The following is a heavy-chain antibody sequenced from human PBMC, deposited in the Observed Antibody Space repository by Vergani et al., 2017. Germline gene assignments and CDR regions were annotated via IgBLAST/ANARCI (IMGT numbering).Heavy chain of an antibody. J-gene: IGHJ5*02. CDR3: ASGGDIVVVPAAKNWFDP. CDR2: IIPIFGTA. V-gene: IGHV1-69*01. D-gene: IGHD2-2*01. Sequence: QVQLVQSGAEVKKPGSSVKVSCKASGGTFSSYAISWVRQAPGQGLEWMGGIIPIFGTANYAQKFQGRVTITADESTGTAYVELSSLRSEDTAVYYCASGGDIVVVPAAKNWFDPWGQGTLVTVSS. CDR1: GGTFSSYA.